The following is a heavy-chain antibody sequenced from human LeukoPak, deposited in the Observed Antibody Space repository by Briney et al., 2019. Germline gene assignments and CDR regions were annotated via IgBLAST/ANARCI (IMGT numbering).Heavy chain of an antibody. CDR1: GYSFTSHY. V-gene: IGHV1-46*01. CDR3: ARDNDFDY. D-gene: IGHD2-8*01. Sequence: RASVTVSCKASGYSFTSHYMHWVRQAPGQGLEWMGLINPSGSSTLYAQKFQGRVTMTRDMSTTTVYMELSSLRSGDTAFYYCARDNDFDYWGPGTLATVSS. CDR2: INPSGSST. J-gene: IGHJ4*02.